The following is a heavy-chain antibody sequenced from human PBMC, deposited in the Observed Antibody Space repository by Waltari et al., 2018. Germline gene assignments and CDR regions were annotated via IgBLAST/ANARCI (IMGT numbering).Heavy chain of an antibody. CDR3: VRDHAYYYYYSVHSADDALDV. Sequence: QVQLQESGPGLVKPSETLSLTCSVSGASISTYYWSWIRQSAEKGLTFIGRIYTSGCTIYNPSLMGRVSMAVDTSKSQFSLKFNSVTAADTAVYYCVRDHAYYYYYSVHSADDALDVCGQGTVVTVSS. D-gene: IGHD3-10*01. CDR1: GASISTYY. CDR2: IYTSGCT. V-gene: IGHV4-4*07. J-gene: IGHJ3*01.